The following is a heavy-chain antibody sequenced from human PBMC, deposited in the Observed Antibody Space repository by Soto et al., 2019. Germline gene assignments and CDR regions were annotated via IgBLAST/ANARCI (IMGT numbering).Heavy chain of an antibody. Sequence: QVQLVQSGAEVKKPGASVKVACKASGITYTTYAIHWVRQAPGQGLEWMGWINTGNGNTRYSQRFQGRVTLTPDTPASTAYMDVSSLTSEDTAIYYSARAISGYVSWGQGTLITVSS. CDR3: ARAISGYVS. CDR2: INTGNGNT. V-gene: IGHV1-3*04. CDR1: GITYTTYA. D-gene: IGHD5-12*01. J-gene: IGHJ5*02.